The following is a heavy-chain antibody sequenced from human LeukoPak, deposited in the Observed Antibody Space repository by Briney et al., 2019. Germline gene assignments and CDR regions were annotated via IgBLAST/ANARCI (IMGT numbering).Heavy chain of an antibody. V-gene: IGHV1-2*02. CDR3: ASGYGDYSPDY. D-gene: IGHD4-17*01. CDR1: GYTFTSYD. Sequence: ASVKVSCKASGYTFTSYDINWVRQATGQGLEWMGWINPNRGGTNFAQMFQGRVTMTWDTSISTVYMELSRLTSDDTAVYYCASGYGDYSPDYWGQGTLVTVST. J-gene: IGHJ4*02. CDR2: INPNRGGT.